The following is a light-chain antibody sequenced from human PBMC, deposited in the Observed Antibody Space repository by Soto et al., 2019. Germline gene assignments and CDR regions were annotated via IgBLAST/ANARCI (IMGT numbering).Light chain of an antibody. CDR2: GAS. J-gene: IGKJ4*01. V-gene: IGKV3-20*01. CDR3: QQYGALPPA. Sequence: EIVLTQFPGALSLSPGERVTLSCRASQTVSNTYLAWYQQKSGQAPKFLIYGASNRATGIPDRFSGSGSGTDFTITISRLEHEDFAVYYCQQYGALPPAFGGGTKVEIK. CDR1: QTVSNTY.